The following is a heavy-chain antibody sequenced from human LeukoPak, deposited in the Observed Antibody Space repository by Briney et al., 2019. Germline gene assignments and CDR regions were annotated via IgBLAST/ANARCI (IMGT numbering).Heavy chain of an antibody. Sequence: GASVKISCKASGNTXTSNYLHWVRQGPGQGLEWMAIIKPSDGSILYAQKFQGRITVTRDTSTSTVYMELSSLRSEDTAVYYCAREGVDDSYGMDVWGQGTTVTVFS. CDR1: GNTXTSNY. D-gene: IGHD3-3*01. V-gene: IGHV1-46*01. CDR3: AREGVDDSYGMDV. J-gene: IGHJ6*02. CDR2: IKPSDGSI.